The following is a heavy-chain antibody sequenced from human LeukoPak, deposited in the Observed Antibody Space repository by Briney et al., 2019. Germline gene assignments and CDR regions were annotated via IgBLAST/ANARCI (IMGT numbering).Heavy chain of an antibody. J-gene: IGHJ2*01. D-gene: IGHD3/OR15-3a*01. CDR1: CASISSFY. V-gene: IGHV4-59*08. CDR3: ARVNFGYFDL. Sequence: SETLSLTCTVSCASISSFYWSWIRQPPGKGLEWIGHIYYSGSTDYNPSLKSRVTISVDTSKNQFSLNLSSVPAADTAVYYCARVNFGYFDLWGRGTLVTVSS. CDR2: IYYSGST.